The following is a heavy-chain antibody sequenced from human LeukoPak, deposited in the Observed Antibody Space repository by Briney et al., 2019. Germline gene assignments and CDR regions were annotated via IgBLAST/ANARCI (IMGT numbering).Heavy chain of an antibody. V-gene: IGHV4-34*01. Sequence: MASETLSLTCAVYGGSFSGYYWSWIRQPPGKGLEWIGEINHSGSTNYNPSLKSRVTISVGTSKNQLSLKLSSVTAADTAVYYCARERLYYDYVWGSYRQRLAFDYWGQGTLVTVSS. CDR3: ARERLYYDYVWGSYRQRLAFDY. J-gene: IGHJ4*02. D-gene: IGHD3-16*02. CDR1: GGSFSGYY. CDR2: INHSGST.